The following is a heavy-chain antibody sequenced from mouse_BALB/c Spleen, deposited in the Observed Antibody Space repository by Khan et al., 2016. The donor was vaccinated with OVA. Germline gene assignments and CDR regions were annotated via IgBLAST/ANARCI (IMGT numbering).Heavy chain of an antibody. CDR3: ASELGRYYAMDY. J-gene: IGHJ4*01. Sequence: VQLKESGPGLVKPSQSLSLTCTVTGYSITRDYAWNWIRQFPGNKLEWMGYITNSGSTNYNPSLKSRISINRDTSKNQFFLQLNSVTTEDTATYYWASELGRYYAMDYWGQGTSVTVSS. CDR1: GYSITRDYA. D-gene: IGHD4-1*01. V-gene: IGHV3-2*02. CDR2: ITNSGST.